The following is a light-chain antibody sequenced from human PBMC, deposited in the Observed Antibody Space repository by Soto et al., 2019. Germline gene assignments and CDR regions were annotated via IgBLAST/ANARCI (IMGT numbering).Light chain of an antibody. CDR1: SSNIGAGYD. J-gene: IGLJ1*01. Sequence: QSVLTQPPSVSGAPGQRVTISCTGSSSNIGAGYDVHWYQQLPGIAPKLLIFGNNNRPSGVPDRFSGSKSGTSVFLAITGLQAEDEADYYCQSYDSSLSAYVFGTGPQLTVL. CDR2: GNN. V-gene: IGLV1-40*01. CDR3: QSYDSSLSAYV.